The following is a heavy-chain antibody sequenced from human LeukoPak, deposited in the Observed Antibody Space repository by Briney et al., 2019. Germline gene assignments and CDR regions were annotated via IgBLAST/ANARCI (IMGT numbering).Heavy chain of an antibody. CDR2: ISSSGSTI. Sequence: GGSLRLSCAASGFTFSSYSMNWVRQAPGKGLEWASYISSSGSTIYYADSVKGRFTISRDNAKNSLYLQMNSLRAEDTAVYYCARDYEGGFDPWGQGTLVTVSS. CDR3: ARDYEGGFDP. CDR1: GFTFSSYS. J-gene: IGHJ5*02. D-gene: IGHD3-3*01. V-gene: IGHV3-48*04.